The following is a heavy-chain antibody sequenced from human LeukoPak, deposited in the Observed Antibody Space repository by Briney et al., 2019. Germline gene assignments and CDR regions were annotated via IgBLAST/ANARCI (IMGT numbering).Heavy chain of an antibody. Sequence: PGGSLRLSCAASGFIFNNVWMNWVRQAPGKGLEWVGRVKSKTDGETTDYTAPVIGRFIVSRDDSKNTLFLEMNSLKTEDTAVYYCTSEKEWNLGMDVWGQGTTVTVSS. CDR3: TSEKEWNLGMDV. CDR1: GFIFNNVW. D-gene: IGHD1-1*01. V-gene: IGHV3-15*07. CDR2: VKSKTDGETT. J-gene: IGHJ6*02.